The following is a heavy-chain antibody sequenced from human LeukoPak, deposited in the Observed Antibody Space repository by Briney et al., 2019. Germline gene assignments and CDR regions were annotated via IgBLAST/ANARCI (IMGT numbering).Heavy chain of an antibody. CDR2: IYHSGST. J-gene: IGHJ5*02. Sequence: PSETLSLTCAVSGGSISSGGYSWSWIRQPPGKGLEWIGYIYHSGSTYYNPSLKSRVTISVDRSKNQFSLKLSSVTAADTAVYYCARDYRMHPFDPWGQGTLVTVSS. CDR3: ARDYRMHPFDP. CDR1: GGSISSGGYS. V-gene: IGHV4-30-2*01. D-gene: IGHD3-16*02.